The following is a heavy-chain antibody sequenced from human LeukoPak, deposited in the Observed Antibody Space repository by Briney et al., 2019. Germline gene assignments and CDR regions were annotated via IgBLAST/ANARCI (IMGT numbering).Heavy chain of an antibody. CDR1: GYTFTSYG. J-gene: IGHJ6*03. V-gene: IGHV1-18*01. CDR2: ISAYNGNT. D-gene: IGHD3-22*01. Sequence: GASVKVSCKASGYTFTSYGISWVRQAPGQGLEWMGWISAYNGNTNYAQKLQGRVTMTTDTSTSTAYMELRSLRSDDTAVYYCARGVVSYDSSGALAWYYYYMDVWGKGTTVTVSS. CDR3: ARGVVSYDSSGALAWYYYYMDV.